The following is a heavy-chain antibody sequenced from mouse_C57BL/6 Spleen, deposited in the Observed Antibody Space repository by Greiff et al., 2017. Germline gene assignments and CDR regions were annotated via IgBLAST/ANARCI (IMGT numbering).Heavy chain of an antibody. CDR3: ARKKERGDY. CDR2: IPPNSGST. J-gene: IGHJ2*01. Sequence: QVQLLQPGAELVKPGASVKLSCKASGYTFTSYWMYWVKQRPGKGLEWIGMIPPNSGSTNYNEKFKSKATLTVDKSSSTAYMQLSSLTSEDSAVYCSARKKERGDYWGQGTTLTVSS. V-gene: IGHV1-64*01. CDR1: GYTFTSYW.